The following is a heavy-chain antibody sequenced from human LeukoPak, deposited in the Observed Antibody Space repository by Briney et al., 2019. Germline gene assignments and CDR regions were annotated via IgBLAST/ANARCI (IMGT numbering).Heavy chain of an antibody. CDR2: IKQDGSEK. CDR1: GFTFSSYW. J-gene: IGHJ1*01. Sequence: GGSLRLSCAASGFTFSSYWMSWVRQAPGKGLEWVANIKQDGSEKYYVDSVKGRFTISRDNAKNSLYLQMNNQRHDDRAGYGRSRDDSGYSGYFQHLGQGTLVTVSS. D-gene: IGHD5-12*01. V-gene: IGHV3-7*01. CDR3: SRDDSGYSGYFQH.